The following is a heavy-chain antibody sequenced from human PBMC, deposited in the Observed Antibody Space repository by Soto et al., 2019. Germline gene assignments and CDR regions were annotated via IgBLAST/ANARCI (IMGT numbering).Heavy chain of an antibody. D-gene: IGHD3-3*01. J-gene: IGHJ4*02. V-gene: IGHV4-39*01. CDR3: ASLRFLEWPLIDY. CDR2: IYYSGST. CDR1: GGSISSSSYY. Sequence: SETLSLTCTVSGGSISSSSYYWGWIRQPPGKGLEWIGSIYYSGSTYYNPSLKSRVTISVDTSKNQFSLKLSSVTAADTAVYYCASLRFLEWPLIDYWGQGTLVTVSS.